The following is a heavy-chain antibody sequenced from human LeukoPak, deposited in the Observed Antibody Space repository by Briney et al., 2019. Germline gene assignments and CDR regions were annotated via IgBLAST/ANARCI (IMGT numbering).Heavy chain of an antibody. J-gene: IGHJ6*03. D-gene: IGHD3-16*01. CDR2: ITWNSDNI. V-gene: IGHV3-9*03. Sequence: GGSLSLSCAASGFTFDDYAMHWVRQAPGKGLEGVSGITWNSDNIEYADSVKGRFTISRDNAKNSLYLQMNSLRAEDMALYYCAKGGGGRLIYYYYMDVWGKGTTVTVSS. CDR3: AKGGGGRLIYYYYMDV. CDR1: GFTFDDYA.